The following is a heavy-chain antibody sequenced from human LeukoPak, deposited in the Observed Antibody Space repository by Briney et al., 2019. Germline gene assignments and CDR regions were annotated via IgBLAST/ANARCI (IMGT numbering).Heavy chain of an antibody. Sequence: PSETLSLTCTVSGGSISSGDYYWSWIRQPPGKGLEWIGYIYYSGSTYYNPSLKSRVTISVDTSKNQFSLKLSSVTAADTAVYYCARLMQYQLLFDYWGQGTLVTVSS. V-gene: IGHV4-30-4*01. D-gene: IGHD2-2*01. J-gene: IGHJ4*02. CDR2: IYYSGST. CDR1: GGSISSGDYY. CDR3: ARLMQYQLLFDY.